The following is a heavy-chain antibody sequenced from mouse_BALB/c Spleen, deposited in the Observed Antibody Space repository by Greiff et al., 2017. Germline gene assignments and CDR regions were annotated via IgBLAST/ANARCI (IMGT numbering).Heavy chain of an antibody. CDR1: GFTFSSYG. CDR3: ASLNGKDY. D-gene: IGHD4-1*01. V-gene: IGHV5-6*01. CDR2: ISSGGSYT. J-gene: IGHJ2*01. Sequence: EVKLMESGGDLVKPGGSLKLSCAASGFTFSSYGMSWVRQTPDRRLEWVATISSGGSYTYYPDSVMGRFTISRDNAKNTLYLQMSSMKSEYTAMYYCASLNGKDYWGQGTTLTVSS.